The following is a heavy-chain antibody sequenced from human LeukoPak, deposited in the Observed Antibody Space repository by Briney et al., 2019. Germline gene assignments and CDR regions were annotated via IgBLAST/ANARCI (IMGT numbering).Heavy chain of an antibody. CDR2: ISGSGGST. Sequence: GGSLRLSCAASGFTFSSYGMSWVRQAPGKGLEWVSAISGSGGSTYYADSVKVRFTISRDNSKNTLYLQMNSLRAEDTAVYYCAKRFRSGYKYFDYWGQGTLVTVSS. D-gene: IGHD5-24*01. CDR1: GFTFSSYG. CDR3: AKRFRSGYKYFDY. V-gene: IGHV3-23*01. J-gene: IGHJ4*02.